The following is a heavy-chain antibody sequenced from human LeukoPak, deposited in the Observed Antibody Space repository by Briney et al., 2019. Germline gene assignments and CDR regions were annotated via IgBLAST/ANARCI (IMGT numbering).Heavy chain of an antibody. D-gene: IGHD5-12*01. CDR1: GFTFSNYW. CDR3: VQSSPTIDY. V-gene: IGHV3-74*01. CDR2: INSDGSST. J-gene: IGHJ4*02. Sequence: PGGSLRLSCAASGFTFSNYWMHWVRQAPGKGLVWVSRINSDGSSTTYADSVKGRFTISRDNSKNTLYLQMNSLRAEDTAVYYCVQSSPTIDYWGLGTLVTVSS.